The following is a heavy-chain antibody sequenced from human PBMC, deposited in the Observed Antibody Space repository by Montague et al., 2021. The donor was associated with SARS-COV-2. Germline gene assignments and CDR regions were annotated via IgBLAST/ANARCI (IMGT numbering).Heavy chain of an antibody. CDR2: VYTNGRT. CDR3: ARGRPYDSQY. V-gene: IGHV4-59*01. CDR1: GGSIGSYY. J-gene: IGHJ4*02. Sequence: SETLSLTCNVSGGSIGSYYWSWIRQPPGKGPEWIGYVYTNGRTNYNPSLKSRATLSVDVSKNQFSVTLTSVTGADTAVYFCARGRPYDSQYWGRGTLVTVSS. D-gene: IGHD3-22*01.